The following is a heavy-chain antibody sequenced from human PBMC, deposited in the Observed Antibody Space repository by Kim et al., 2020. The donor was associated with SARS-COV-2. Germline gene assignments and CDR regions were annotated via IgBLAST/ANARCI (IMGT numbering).Heavy chain of an antibody. V-gene: IGHV5-51*01. CDR3: ARHLEAYCGGDCYSGFDY. CDR1: GYSFTSYW. CDR2: IYPGDYDT. J-gene: IGHJ4*02. Sequence: GESLKISCKGSGYSFTSYWIGWVRQMPGKGLEWMGIIYPGDYDTRYSPSFQGQVTISADKSISTAYLQWSSLKASDTAMYYCARHLEAYCGGDCYSGFDYWGQGTLVTVST. D-gene: IGHD2-21*02.